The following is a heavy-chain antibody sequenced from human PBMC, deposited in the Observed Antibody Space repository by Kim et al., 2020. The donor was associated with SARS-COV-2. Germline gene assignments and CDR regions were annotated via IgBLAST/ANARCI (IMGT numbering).Heavy chain of an antibody. CDR1: GFTFSSYA. V-gene: IGHV3-23*01. D-gene: IGHD6-19*01. Sequence: GGSLRLSCAASGFTFSSYAMSWVRQAPGKGLEWVSAISGSGGSTYYADSVKGRFTISRDNSKNTLYLQMNSLRAEDTAVYYCAKDHIAVAGHLLPLDYWGQGTLVTVSS. CDR2: ISGSGGST. J-gene: IGHJ4*02. CDR3: AKDHIAVAGHLLPLDY.